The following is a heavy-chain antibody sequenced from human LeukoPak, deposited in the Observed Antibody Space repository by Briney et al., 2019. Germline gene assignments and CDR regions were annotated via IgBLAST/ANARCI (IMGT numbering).Heavy chain of an antibody. D-gene: IGHD2/OR15-2a*01. Sequence: SGPTLVKPTQTLTLTCTFSGLSLRTSGEGVGWIRQPPGKALEWLAVIYWDDDKRYSPSLHSRLTITKDTSKNQVVLTMTNMDRVDTATYFCARRSPRGYFFDYWGQGTLVTVSS. CDR2: IYWDDDK. J-gene: IGHJ4*02. CDR1: GLSLRTSGEG. V-gene: IGHV2-5*02. CDR3: ARRSPRGYFFDY.